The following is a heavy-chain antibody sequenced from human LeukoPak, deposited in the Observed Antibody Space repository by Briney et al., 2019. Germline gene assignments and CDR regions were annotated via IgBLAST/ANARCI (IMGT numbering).Heavy chain of an antibody. D-gene: IGHD3-16*01. CDR1: GYTFTDYY. CDR3: ARDNDSRDPPHFDY. J-gene: IGHJ4*02. Sequence: ASVKVSCKASGYTFTDYYMHWVRQAPGQGLEWMGWINPHSGGTDHAQKFQGRVTMTRDTSISTAYMELSSLRSEDTAVYYCARDNDSRDPPHFDYWGQGTLVTVSS. CDR2: INPHSGGT. V-gene: IGHV1-2*02.